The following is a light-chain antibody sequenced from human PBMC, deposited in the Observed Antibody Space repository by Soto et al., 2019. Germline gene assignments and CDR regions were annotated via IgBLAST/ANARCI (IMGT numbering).Light chain of an antibody. J-gene: IGKJ1*01. CDR3: QQYNSYPWT. CDR1: QSVSTR. V-gene: IGKV1-5*01. Sequence: DIQMTQSPSTLSASVGDTVTVTCRASQSVSTRLAWHQQKPGKAPKVLIYDASNLETGVPSRFSGSGSGREFTLTISSLQPDDFATYYCQQYNSYPWTFGQGTKVDIK. CDR2: DAS.